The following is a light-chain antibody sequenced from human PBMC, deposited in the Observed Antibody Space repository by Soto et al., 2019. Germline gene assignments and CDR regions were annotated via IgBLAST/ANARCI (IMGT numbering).Light chain of an antibody. CDR2: DAS. CDR3: QQYNYWPIT. V-gene: IGKV3-15*01. J-gene: IGKJ5*01. Sequence: EIELTQCPATLAGSARDGVTLSCRASQSVSGDLAWYHHKPGQAPRLLIYDASTRALDTPARFAGSGSGTEFTLTISSLQSEDFAVYFCQQYNYWPITFGQGTRLEI. CDR1: QSVSGD.